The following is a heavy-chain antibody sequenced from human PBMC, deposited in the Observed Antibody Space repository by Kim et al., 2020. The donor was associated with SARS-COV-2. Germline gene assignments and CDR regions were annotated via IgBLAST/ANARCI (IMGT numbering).Heavy chain of an antibody. CDR2: N. V-gene: IGHV6-1*01. CDR3: ASASSWLSPIDN. D-gene: IGHD6-13*01. Sequence: NDYAVSVKSRITINPDTSKNQFSLQLNSVTPEDTAVYYCASASSWLSPIDNWGQGTLVTVSS. J-gene: IGHJ4*02.